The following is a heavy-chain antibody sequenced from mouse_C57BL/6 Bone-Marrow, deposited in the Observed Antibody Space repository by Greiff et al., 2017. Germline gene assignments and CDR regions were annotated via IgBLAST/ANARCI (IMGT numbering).Heavy chain of an antibody. CDR3: AREKVATSHWYCDV. Sequence: QVQLKQPGAELVKPGASVKLSCKASGYTFTSYWMQWVKQRPGQGLEWIGEIDPSDSYTNYNQKFKGKATLTVDTSSSTAYMQLSSLTSEDSAVYYCAREKVATSHWYCDVWGTGTTVTVSS. J-gene: IGHJ1*03. V-gene: IGHV1-50*01. CDR1: GYTFTSYW. CDR2: IDPSDSYT. D-gene: IGHD1-1*02.